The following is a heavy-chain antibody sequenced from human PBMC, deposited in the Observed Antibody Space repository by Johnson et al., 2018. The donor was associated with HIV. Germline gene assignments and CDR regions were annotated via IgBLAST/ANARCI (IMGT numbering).Heavy chain of an antibody. CDR3: AKDKSTEWLLLRSPWSGFDI. V-gene: IGHV3-9*01. Sequence: VQLVESGGGLVQPGRSLRLSCAASGFTFADYAMHWVRQAPGKGLEWVSGISWNSDSIGYADSVKGRFTISRDNAKNSLYLQMNSLRPEDTALYYCAKDKSTEWLLLRSPWSGFDIWGQGTMVTVSS. J-gene: IGHJ3*02. CDR2: ISWNSDSI. CDR1: GFTFADYA. D-gene: IGHD3-3*01.